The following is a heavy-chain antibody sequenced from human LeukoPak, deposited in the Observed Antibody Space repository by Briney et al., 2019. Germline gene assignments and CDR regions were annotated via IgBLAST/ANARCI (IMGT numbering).Heavy chain of an antibody. J-gene: IGHJ4*02. Sequence: PRGSLRLSCAASGFTFSSYSMNWVHQAPGKGLEWVSSISSSSSYIYYADSVKGRFTISRDNAKNSLYLQMNSLRAEDTAVYYCARERASYYYGSGSYLDYWGQGTLVTVSS. CDR2: ISSSSSYI. D-gene: IGHD3-10*01. CDR1: GFTFSSYS. V-gene: IGHV3-21*01. CDR3: ARERASYYYGSGSYLDY.